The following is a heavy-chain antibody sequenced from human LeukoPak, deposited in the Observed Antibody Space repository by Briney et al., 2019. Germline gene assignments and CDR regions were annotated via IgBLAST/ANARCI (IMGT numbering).Heavy chain of an antibody. Sequence: ASVKVSCKASGHTFTSYGISWVRQAPGQGLEWMGWISAYNGNTNYAQKLQGRVTMTTDPSTSTAYLELRSLRSDATAVYYCARDFSSTSCNFDYWGQGTLVTVSS. CDR2: ISAYNGNT. J-gene: IGHJ4*02. D-gene: IGHD2-2*01. V-gene: IGHV1-18*01. CDR1: GHTFTSYG. CDR3: ARDFSSTSCNFDY.